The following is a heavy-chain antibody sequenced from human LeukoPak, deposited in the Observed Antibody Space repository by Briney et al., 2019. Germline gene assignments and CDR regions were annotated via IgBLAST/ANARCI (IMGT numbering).Heavy chain of an antibody. CDR1: GFTFSDYY. Sequence: GGSLRLSCAASGFTFSDYYMSWIRQVPGKGLEWVSYISSSGSTKYYADSVKGRFTISRDNAKNSLYLQMNSLRADDTAVYYCARDQSTVTTSNVAYWGQGTLVTVTS. CDR3: ARDQSTVTTSNVAY. J-gene: IGHJ4*02. V-gene: IGHV3-11*01. CDR2: ISSSGSTK. D-gene: IGHD4-17*01.